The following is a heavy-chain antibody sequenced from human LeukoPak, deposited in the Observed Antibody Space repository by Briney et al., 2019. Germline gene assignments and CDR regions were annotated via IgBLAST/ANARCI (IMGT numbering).Heavy chain of an antibody. V-gene: IGHV4-4*07. CDR3: ARGGNIFWSGYYDYFDS. J-gene: IGHJ4*02. Sequence: RASETLSLTCNVSGGSMHSYYWNWIRQPAGKGLEWIGRVYSSGITIYNPSLKSRVTMSIDASKNLLSLKVTSVRAADTAVYYCARGGNIFWSGYYDYFDSWGQGTLVIVSS. CDR2: VYSSGIT. D-gene: IGHD3-3*01. CDR1: GGSMHSYY.